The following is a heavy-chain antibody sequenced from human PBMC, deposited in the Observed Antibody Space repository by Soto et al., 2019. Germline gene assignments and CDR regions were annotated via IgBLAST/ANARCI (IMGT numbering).Heavy chain of an antibody. J-gene: IGHJ5*02. Sequence: GGSLRLSCAASGFTFSSYGMHWVRQAPGKGLEWVAVISYDGSNKYYADSVKGRFTISRDNSKNTLYLQMNSLRAEDTAVYYCAKPAGYSSGWFLRNWFEPWGQGPLVTVSS. CDR1: GFTFSSYG. CDR2: ISYDGSNK. CDR3: AKPAGYSSGWFLRNWFEP. D-gene: IGHD6-19*01. V-gene: IGHV3-30*18.